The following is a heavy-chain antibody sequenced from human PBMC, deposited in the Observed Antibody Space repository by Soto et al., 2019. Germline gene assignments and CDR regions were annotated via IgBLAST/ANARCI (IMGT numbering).Heavy chain of an antibody. CDR2: ITGSDGNT. V-gene: IGHV3-23*01. Sequence: GGSLRLSCAASGFTFSSYAMSWVRQAPGKGLEWVSAITGSDGNTYYADSVKGRFTISRDNSKNTLYLQMNSLRADDTAVYYCAKTVITTWVFDYWGQGTLVTVSS. D-gene: IGHD3-16*01. CDR1: GFTFSSYA. CDR3: AKTVITTWVFDY. J-gene: IGHJ4*02.